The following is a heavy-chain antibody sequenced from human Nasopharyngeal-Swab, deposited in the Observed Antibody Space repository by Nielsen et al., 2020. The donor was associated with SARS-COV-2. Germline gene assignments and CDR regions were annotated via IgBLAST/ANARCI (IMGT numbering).Heavy chain of an antibody. CDR3: ARDGSSLRYFDWLPRGAFDY. J-gene: IGHJ4*02. CDR2: ISSSSSYI. D-gene: IGHD3-9*01. Sequence: WIRQPPGKGLEWVSSISSSSSYIYSADSVKGRFTISRDNAKNSLYLQMNSLRAEDTAVYYCARDGSSLRYFDWLPRGAFDYWGQGTLVTVSS. V-gene: IGHV3-21*01.